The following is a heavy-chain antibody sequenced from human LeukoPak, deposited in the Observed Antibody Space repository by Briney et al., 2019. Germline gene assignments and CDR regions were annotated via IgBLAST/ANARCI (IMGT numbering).Heavy chain of an antibody. J-gene: IGHJ4*02. D-gene: IGHD5-24*01. Sequence: PGGCLRLSCAASGFILNDHYMDWVRQAPGKGLEWGGRTRNKANSFTTEYAASVRGRFTISRDDSKHLLYLQMNSLKAEDTAVYYCARGDDYNRRSFDYWGQGTLVTVSS. CDR1: GFILNDHY. CDR2: TRNKANSFTT. V-gene: IGHV3-72*01. CDR3: ARGDDYNRRSFDY.